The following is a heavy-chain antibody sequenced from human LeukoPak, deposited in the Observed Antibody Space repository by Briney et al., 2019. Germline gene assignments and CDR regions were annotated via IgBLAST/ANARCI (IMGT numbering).Heavy chain of an antibody. CDR3: ARGRFDGYYDGRGYYAWYFDL. D-gene: IGHD3-22*01. CDR1: GYTLISHH. V-gene: IGHV1-46*01. CDR2: INPDGGTT. Sequence: ASVKVSCKTSGYTLISHHLHWVRQAPGQGLEWMGVINPDGGTTIYAQNFQGRVTMTRDMSTSTVYMELTGLRSEDTAIFYCARGRFDGYYDGRGYYAWYFDLWGCGTLVTVSS. J-gene: IGHJ2*01.